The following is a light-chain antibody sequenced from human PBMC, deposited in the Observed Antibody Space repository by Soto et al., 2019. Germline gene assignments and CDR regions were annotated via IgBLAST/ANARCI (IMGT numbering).Light chain of an antibody. CDR1: SSNIGSNY. J-gene: IGLJ3*02. CDR3: AAWDDSLTGRV. CDR2: RSS. V-gene: IGLV1-47*01. Sequence: QAVVTRPPSASGPPGQRVTIACSGSSSNIGSNYVYWYQELPGTAPKLLIYRSSQRPSGVPDRFSGSKSGTSASLAISGLRSEDEADYYCAAWDDSLTGRVFGGGTKLTVL.